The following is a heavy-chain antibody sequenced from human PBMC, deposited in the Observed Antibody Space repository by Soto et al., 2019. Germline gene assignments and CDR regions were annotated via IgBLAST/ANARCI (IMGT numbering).Heavy chain of an antibody. D-gene: IGHD4-17*01. CDR2: ISAYNGNT. V-gene: IGHV1-18*01. J-gene: IGHJ6*02. CDR3: ASGATVVTRRYYYYYGMDV. CDR1: GYTFTSYG. Sequence: ASVKVSCKASGYTFTSYGISWVRQAPGQGLEWMGWISAYNGNTNYAQKLQGRVTMTADTSTSTAYMELRSLRSDDTAVYYCASGATVVTRRYYYYYGMDVWGQGTTVTVSS.